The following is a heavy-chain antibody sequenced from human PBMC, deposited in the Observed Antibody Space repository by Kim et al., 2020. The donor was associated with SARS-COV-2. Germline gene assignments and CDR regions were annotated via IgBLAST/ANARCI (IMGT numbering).Heavy chain of an antibody. V-gene: IGHV1-46*01. CDR1: GFDFTNYY. CDR2: INPGSTFT. Sequence: ASVKVSCKASGFDFTNYYIHWVRQAPGQGLEWMGVINPGSTFTSYAQKFQGRVTMTRDTSTNTVYMEVNNLSSEDTAVYSCAREPPSTSLFDFWGQGTLV. CDR3: AREPPSTSLFDF. J-gene: IGHJ5*01. D-gene: IGHD2-2*01.